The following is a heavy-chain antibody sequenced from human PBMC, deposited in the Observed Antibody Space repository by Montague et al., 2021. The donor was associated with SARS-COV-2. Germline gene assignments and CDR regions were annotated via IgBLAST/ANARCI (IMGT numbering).Heavy chain of an antibody. Sequence: CAISGDSVLELRPTSEEHTYSLQSRFELLCRLYYGKKWYNDYAVSVRGRVTINPDTSKNQFSLQLNSVTPEDTAIYYCTSGREGNYNVMDVWGQGTTVTVSS. CDR2: LYYGKKWYN. CDR1: GDSVLELRPT. D-gene: IGHD1-1*01. V-gene: IGHV6-1*01. J-gene: IGHJ6*02. CDR3: TSGREGNYNVMDV.